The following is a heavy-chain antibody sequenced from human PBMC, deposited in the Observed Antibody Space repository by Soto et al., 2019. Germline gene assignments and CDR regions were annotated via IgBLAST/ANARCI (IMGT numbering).Heavy chain of an antibody. CDR1: GFTFDVYA. CDR3: AKHLSLRGWVYLVVEY. D-gene: IGHD6-13*01. J-gene: IGHJ4*02. CDR2: INYNSGSV. V-gene: IGHV3-9*01. Sequence: EVQLVESGGGWVQPGRSLRLSCAASGFTFDVYAMHWVRQAPGKGLEWVSGINYNSGSVGYAVSVKGRFTISRDTAKNSLHLQMNSLRAEDTAVYYCAKHLSLRGWVYLVVEYWGQGTLVTVSP.